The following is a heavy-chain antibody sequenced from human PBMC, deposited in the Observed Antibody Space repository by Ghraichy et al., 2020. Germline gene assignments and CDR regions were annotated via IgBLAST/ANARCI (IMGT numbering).Heavy chain of an antibody. D-gene: IGHD5-18*01. CDR1: GFTVSSNY. CDR3: ARAKYSYGSNDAFDI. Sequence: AASGFTVSSNYMSWVRQAPGKGLEWVSVIYSGGSTYYADSVKGRFTISRDNSKNTLYLQMNSLRAEDTAVYYCARAKYSYGSNDAFDIWGQGTMVTVSS. V-gene: IGHV3-53*01. J-gene: IGHJ3*02. CDR2: IYSGGST.